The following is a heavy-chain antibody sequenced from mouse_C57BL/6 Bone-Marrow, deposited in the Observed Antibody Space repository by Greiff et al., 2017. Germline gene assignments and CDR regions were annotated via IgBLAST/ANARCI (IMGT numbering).Heavy chain of an antibody. CDR3: TTGGYGSHY. D-gene: IGHD1-1*01. V-gene: IGHV14-1*01. Sequence: EVKLMESGAELVRPGASVMLSCTASGFNIKDYYMHWVKQRPEQGLEWIGRIDPEDGDTEYAPKFQGKATMTADTSSNPAYLQLSSLTSEDTAVYYCTTGGYGSHYWGQGTTLTVSS. CDR2: IDPEDGDT. J-gene: IGHJ2*01. CDR1: GFNIKDYY.